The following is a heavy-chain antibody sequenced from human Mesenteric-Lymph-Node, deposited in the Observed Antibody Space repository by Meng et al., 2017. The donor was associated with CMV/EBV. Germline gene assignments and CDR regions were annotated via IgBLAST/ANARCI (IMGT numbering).Heavy chain of an antibody. V-gene: IGHV3-30-3*01. J-gene: IGHJ4*02. Sequence: GESLKISCAASGFTFSSYAMHWVRQAPGKGLEWVAFISYDGNNKYYADSVKGRFTISRDNPKNTLYLQMNSLRAEDTAVYYCAKGYCSSISCSGGYWGQGTLVTVSS. D-gene: IGHD2-2*01. CDR3: AKGYCSSISCSGGY. CDR2: ISYDGNNK. CDR1: GFTFSSYA.